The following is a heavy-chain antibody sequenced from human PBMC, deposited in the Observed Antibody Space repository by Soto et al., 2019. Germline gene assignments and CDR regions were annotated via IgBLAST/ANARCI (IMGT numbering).Heavy chain of an antibody. V-gene: IGHV3-30-3*01. CDR1: GFTFSSYA. CDR3: ARDRGVEMAKSLGY. CDR2: ISYDGSNK. D-gene: IGHD3-10*01. Sequence: QVQLVESGGGVVQPGRSLRLSCAASGFTFSSYAMHWVRQAPGKGLEWVAVISYDGSNKYYADSVKGRFTISRDNSKNTRYLQMNSLRAEDTAVYYCARDRGVEMAKSLGYLGQGTLVSVSS. J-gene: IGHJ4*02.